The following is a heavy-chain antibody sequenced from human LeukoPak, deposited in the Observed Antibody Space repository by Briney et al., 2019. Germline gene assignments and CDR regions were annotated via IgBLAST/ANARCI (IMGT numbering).Heavy chain of an antibody. CDR3: ARDYYDSSGYYYRYNAFDI. Sequence: SQTLSLTCTVSGGSISSGSYYWSWIRQPAGKGLEWIGRIYTSGGTNYNPSLKSRVTISVDTSKNQFSLKLSSVTAADTAVYYCARDYYDSSGYYYRYNAFDIWGQGTMVTVSS. CDR2: IYTSGGT. CDR1: GGSISSGSYY. V-gene: IGHV4-61*02. D-gene: IGHD3-22*01. J-gene: IGHJ3*02.